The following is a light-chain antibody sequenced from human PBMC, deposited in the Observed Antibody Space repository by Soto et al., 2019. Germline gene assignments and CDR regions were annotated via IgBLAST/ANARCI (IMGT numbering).Light chain of an antibody. Sequence: DIQMTQSPSSLSAFVGDRVTITCRASQGISSYLAWVQQKPGKATQSLIYAASSLQSGIPSKFRGSRSEPEFNLTNSSLKPEDFATKYCQQYNNFPVTCGGGPKAETK. CDR3: QQYNNFPVT. CDR2: AAS. J-gene: IGKJ4*02. V-gene: IGKV1-16*02. CDR1: QGISSY.